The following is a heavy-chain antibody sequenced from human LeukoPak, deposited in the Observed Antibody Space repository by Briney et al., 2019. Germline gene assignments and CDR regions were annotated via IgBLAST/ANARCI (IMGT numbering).Heavy chain of an antibody. J-gene: IGHJ4*02. V-gene: IGHV4-34*01. CDR3: ARESPSDIVVVPAAGRVDY. D-gene: IGHD2-2*01. Sequence: SETLSLTCAVYGGSFSGYYWSWIRQPPGKGLEWIGEINHSGSTNYNPSLKSRVTISVDTSKNQFALKLSSVTAADTALYYCARESPSDIVVVPAAGRVDYWGQGTLVTVSS. CDR1: GGSFSGYY. CDR2: INHSGST.